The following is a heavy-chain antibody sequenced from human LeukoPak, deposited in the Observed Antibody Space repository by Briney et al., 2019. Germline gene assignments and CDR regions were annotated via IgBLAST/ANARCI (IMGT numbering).Heavy chain of an antibody. CDR3: ARAYSSSWYFNWFDP. D-gene: IGHD6-13*01. CDR2: IYTSGST. CDR1: GGSISSYY. Sequence: SETLSLTCTVSGGSISSYYWSWIRQPAGKGLEWIGRIYTSGSTNYNPSLKSRVTMSVDTSKNQFSLKLSSVTAADTAVYYCARAYSSSWYFNWFDPWGQGTLVTVSS. V-gene: IGHV4-4*07. J-gene: IGHJ5*02.